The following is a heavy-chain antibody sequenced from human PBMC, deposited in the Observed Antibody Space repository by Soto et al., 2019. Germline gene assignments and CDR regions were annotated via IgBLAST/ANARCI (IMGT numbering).Heavy chain of an antibody. D-gene: IGHD3-3*02. J-gene: IGHJ5*02. CDR3: ASPKIAFYNWFDP. CDR2: IYYSGST. V-gene: IGHV4-39*01. Sequence: QLQLQESGPGLVRPSETLSLTCTVSGGSISSSSYYWGWIRQPPGKGLEWIGSIYYSGSTYYNPSLKSRVTISVDTSKNQCSLKLSSVTAADTAVYYCASPKIAFYNWFDPWGQGTLVTVSS. CDR1: GGSISSSSYY.